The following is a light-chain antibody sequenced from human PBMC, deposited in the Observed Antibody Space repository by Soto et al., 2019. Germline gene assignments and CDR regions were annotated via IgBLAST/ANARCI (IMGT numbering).Light chain of an antibody. Sequence: EVVLTQSPATLSLSLGERATLSCRASQSVSSYLAWYQQKPGQAPRLLIYNASNRATGIPARFSGSGSGTDFTLTISSLEPEDFAVYYCQQRSDWPPKITFGQGTRLETK. J-gene: IGKJ5*01. CDR2: NAS. CDR1: QSVSSY. CDR3: QQRSDWPPKIT. V-gene: IGKV3-11*01.